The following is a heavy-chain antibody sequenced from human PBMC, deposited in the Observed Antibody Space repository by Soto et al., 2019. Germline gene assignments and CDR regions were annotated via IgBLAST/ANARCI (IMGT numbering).Heavy chain of an antibody. V-gene: IGHV4-31*03. Sequence: PSETLSLTCTVSGGYISSGCYYWSWIRQHPGKGLEWIGYIYYSGSTYYNPSLKSRVTISVDTSKNQFSLKLSSVTAADTAVYYCARGGLGYCSGGSCYSAELSRYYYGMDVWGQGTTVTVSS. J-gene: IGHJ6*02. CDR2: IYYSGST. CDR3: ARGGLGYCSGGSCYSAELSRYYYGMDV. CDR1: GGYISSGCYY. D-gene: IGHD2-15*01.